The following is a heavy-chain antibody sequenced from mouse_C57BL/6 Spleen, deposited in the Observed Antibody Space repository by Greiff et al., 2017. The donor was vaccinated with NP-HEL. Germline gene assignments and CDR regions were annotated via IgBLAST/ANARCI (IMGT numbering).Heavy chain of an antibody. D-gene: IGHD2-3*01. CDR2: IHPNSGST. CDR3: ARMWKDGYYYAMDY. V-gene: IGHV1-64*01. Sequence: QVQLQQPGAELVKPGASVKLSCKASGYTFTSYWMHWVRQRPGQGLEWIGMIHPNSGSTNYNEKFKSKATLTVAKSSSTAYMQLSSLTSEDSAVYSCARMWKDGYYYAMDYWGQGTSVTVSA. J-gene: IGHJ4*01. CDR1: GYTFTSYW.